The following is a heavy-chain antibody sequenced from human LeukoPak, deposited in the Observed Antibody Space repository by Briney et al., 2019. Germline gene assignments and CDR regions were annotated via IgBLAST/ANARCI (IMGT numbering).Heavy chain of an antibody. Sequence: GASVKVSCKASGYTFTSYGISWVRQAPGQGLEWMGWISAYNGNTNYAQKLQGRLTMTTDTSTSTAYLELRSLRSDDTAVYYCARNLRNYYDSSGPGDYWGQGTLVTVS. CDR2: ISAYNGNT. D-gene: IGHD3-22*01. V-gene: IGHV1-18*01. CDR3: ARNLRNYYDSSGPGDY. CDR1: GYTFTSYG. J-gene: IGHJ4*02.